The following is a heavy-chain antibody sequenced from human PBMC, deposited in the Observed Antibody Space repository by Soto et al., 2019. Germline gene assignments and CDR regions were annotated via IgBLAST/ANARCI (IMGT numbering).Heavy chain of an antibody. Sequence: SETLSLTCTVSSATMNTFYFNWIRQPAGRGLEWIGHVYSNGRTNYNPSLKSRVTMSVDTSKKQFSLKLSSMTAADTAVYYCARQIVVTTYARHFDFWGPGTLVTVSS. D-gene: IGHD2-21*02. V-gene: IGHV4-4*07. CDR1: SATMNTFY. CDR2: VYSNGRT. CDR3: ARQIVVTTYARHFDF. J-gene: IGHJ4*02.